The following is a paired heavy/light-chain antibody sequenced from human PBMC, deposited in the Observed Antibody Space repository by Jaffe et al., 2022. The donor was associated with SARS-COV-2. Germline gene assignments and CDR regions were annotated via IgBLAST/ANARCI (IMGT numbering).Light chain of an antibody. V-gene: IGLV3-19*01. CDR3: NSRDSSGDHPHL. J-gene: IGLJ1*01. Sequence: SSELTQDPAVSVALGQTVRITCQGDSLRNYYASWYRQKPGQAPILVIYGKNNRASGIPDRFSSSKSGNTASLTITGAQAEDEADYYCNSRDSSGDHPHLFGAGTKLTVL. CDR1: SLRNYY. CDR2: GKN.
Heavy chain of an antibody. J-gene: IGHJ3*02. CDR3: ARKSAWGDAFDI. CDR2: IRSKFYGGTT. Sequence: EMQVEESGGGLVQPGRPLRLSCTTSGFTFGDYAMSWVRQAPGKGLEWVSLIRSKFYGGTTEYAASVKDRFTISRDDSKRIAYLQMNSLKSEDTAVYYCARKSAWGDAFDIWGQGTMVTVSS. CDR1: GFTFGDYA. V-gene: IGHV3-49*04. D-gene: IGHD1-26*01.